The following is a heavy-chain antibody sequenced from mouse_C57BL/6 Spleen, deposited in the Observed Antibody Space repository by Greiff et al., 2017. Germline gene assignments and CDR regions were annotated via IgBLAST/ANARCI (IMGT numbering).Heavy chain of an antibody. CDR2: ISGGGGNT. V-gene: IGHV5-9*01. Sequence: EVQLVESGGGLVKPGGSLKLSCAASGFTFSSYTMSWVRQTPEKRLEWVATISGGGGNTYYPDSVKGRFTISRDNAKNTLYLQMSSLRSEDTALYYCARRDGYYPLYAMDYWGQGTSVTVSS. D-gene: IGHD2-3*01. CDR3: ARRDGYYPLYAMDY. J-gene: IGHJ4*01. CDR1: GFTFSSYT.